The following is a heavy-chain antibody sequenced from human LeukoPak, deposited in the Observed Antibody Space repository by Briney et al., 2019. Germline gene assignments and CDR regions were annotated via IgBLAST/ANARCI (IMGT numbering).Heavy chain of an antibody. V-gene: IGHV6-1*01. Sequence: SQTLSLTCAISGDSVSINSAAWNWIRQSPSRGLEWLGRTYYRSKWYNDYAVSVKSRITINPDTSKNQFSLQLNSVTPEDTAVYYCARGRVDYGSGSYYQDYYYYGMDVWGQGTTVTVSS. CDR2: TYYRSKWYN. CDR1: GDSVSINSAA. J-gene: IGHJ6*02. CDR3: ARGRVDYGSGSYYQDYYYYGMDV. D-gene: IGHD3-10*01.